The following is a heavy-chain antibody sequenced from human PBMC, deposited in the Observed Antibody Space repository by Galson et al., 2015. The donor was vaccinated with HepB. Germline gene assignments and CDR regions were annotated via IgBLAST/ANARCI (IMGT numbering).Heavy chain of an antibody. D-gene: IGHD6-19*01. CDR1: GFTFSVYY. CDR3: AREIRVTGRE. V-gene: IGHV3-11*04. CDR2: LSGSGSTI. J-gene: IGHJ4*02. Sequence: SLRLSCAASGFTFSVYYMSWIRQAPGKGLEWVSYLSGSGSTIFYADSVKGRFTISRDNAKNSLYLQMNSLRVEDTAVYYCAREIRVTGREWGQGTLVTVSS.